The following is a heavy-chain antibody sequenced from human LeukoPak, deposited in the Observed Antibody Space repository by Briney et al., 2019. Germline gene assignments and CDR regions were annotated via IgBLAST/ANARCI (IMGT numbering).Heavy chain of an antibody. CDR2: INSNSGGT. Sequence: ASVKVSCKTSGYTFTGYYMHWLRQAPGQGLDWMGWINSNSGGTNYAQKFQGRVTMTRDTSISTVYMELSRLRSDDTAVYYCAREKVEGANWFDPWGQGTLVTVFS. CDR1: GYTFTGYY. D-gene: IGHD2-15*01. CDR3: AREKVEGANWFDP. V-gene: IGHV1-2*02. J-gene: IGHJ5*02.